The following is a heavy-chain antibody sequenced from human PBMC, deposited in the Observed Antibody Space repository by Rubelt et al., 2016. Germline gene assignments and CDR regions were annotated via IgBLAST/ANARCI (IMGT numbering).Heavy chain of an antibody. CDR1: GYNFAKSW. Sequence: EVQLVQSGAEVKKPGESLKISCQGSGYNFAKSWIGWVRQMSGKGWEWWGIIYPGDSDTRYNPPFRGQVTISADKSISTAYLQWSSLKASDTAMYYCARLPQNTYYFDYWGQGALVMVSS. J-gene: IGHJ4*02. CDR2: IYPGDSDT. V-gene: IGHV5-51*03. CDR3: ARLPQNTYYFDY.